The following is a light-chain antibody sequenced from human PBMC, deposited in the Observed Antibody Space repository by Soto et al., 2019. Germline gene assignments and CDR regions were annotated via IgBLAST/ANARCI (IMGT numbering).Light chain of an antibody. CDR3: QQYGTSPPKYT. CDR2: GAS. Sequence: EIVLTQSPGTLSLSPGERATLSCRASQSVSSSYLAWYQQKPGQAPRLLIYGASSRATDIPDRFSGSGSGTDFHLTISRLEPEDFAVYYCQQYGTSPPKYTFGQGTKLEIK. CDR1: QSVSSSY. V-gene: IGKV3-20*01. J-gene: IGKJ2*01.